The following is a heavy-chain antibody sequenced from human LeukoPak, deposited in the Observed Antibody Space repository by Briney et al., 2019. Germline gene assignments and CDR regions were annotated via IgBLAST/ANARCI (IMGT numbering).Heavy chain of an antibody. D-gene: IGHD1-26*01. CDR3: AKAFRRGYFDY. J-gene: IGHJ4*02. Sequence: PGGSLRLSCAASGFTFSSYGMHWVRQAPGKGLEGVAVISYDGSNKYYADSVKGRFTISRDNSKNTLYLQMNSLRAEDTAVYYCAKAFRRGYFDYWGQGTLVTVSS. CDR1: GFTFSSYG. CDR2: ISYDGSNK. V-gene: IGHV3-30*18.